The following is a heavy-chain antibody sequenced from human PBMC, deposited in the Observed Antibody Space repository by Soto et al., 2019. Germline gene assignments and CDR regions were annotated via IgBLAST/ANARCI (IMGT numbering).Heavy chain of an antibody. Sequence: QVHLQQSGPGLVKPSETLSLTCTVSSGPSSSHNWGWIRQSPGRGLEWIGYVYNTGGTSYNPSLKSRVTISADTSGNHIPPTLSSVTAADTAIYYRVRQGIGNLPGLGDVWGQGDNVSVSS. D-gene: IGHD1-1*01. CDR2: VYNTGGT. J-gene: IGHJ6*01. CDR1: SGPSSSHN. CDR3: VRQGIGNLPGLGDV. V-gene: IGHV4-59*08.